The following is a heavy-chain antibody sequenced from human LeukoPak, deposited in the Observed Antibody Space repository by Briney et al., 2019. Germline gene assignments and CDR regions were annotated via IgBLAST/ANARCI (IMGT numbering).Heavy chain of an antibody. V-gene: IGHV1-69*05. J-gene: IGHJ6*03. CDR2: IIPIFGTA. CDR3: ARERGGHDYGGYPWGYYYYMDA. Sequence: ASVKVSCKASGGTFSSYAISWVRQAPGQGLEWMGGIIPIFGTANYAQKFQGRVTITTDESTSTAYMELSSLRSEDTSVYYCARERGGHDYGGYPWGYYYYMDAWGKGTTVTVSS. CDR1: GGTFSSYA. D-gene: IGHD4-23*01.